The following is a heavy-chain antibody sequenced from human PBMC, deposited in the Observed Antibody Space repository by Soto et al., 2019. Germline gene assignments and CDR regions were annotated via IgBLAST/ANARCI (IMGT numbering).Heavy chain of an antibody. J-gene: IGHJ6*02. D-gene: IGHD3-10*01. CDR3: ASGRLLWFGELLSVYGMDV. Sequence: KTSETLSLTCAVYGGSFSGYYWSWIRQPPGKWLEWIGEINHSGSTNYNPSLKSRVTISVDTSKNQFSLKLSSVTAADTAVYYCASGRLLWFGELLSVYGMDVWGQGXTVTVYS. V-gene: IGHV4-34*01. CDR2: INHSGST. CDR1: GGSFSGYY.